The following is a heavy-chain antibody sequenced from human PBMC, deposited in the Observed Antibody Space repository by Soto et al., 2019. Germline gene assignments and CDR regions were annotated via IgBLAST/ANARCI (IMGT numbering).Heavy chain of an antibody. J-gene: IGHJ6*02. V-gene: IGHV1-69*04. D-gene: IGHD2-15*01. CDR2: IIPFVNIR. CDR1: GDTFSTYS. Sequence: QVQLVQSGAEVKKPGSSVKVSCKASGDTFSTYSITWVRQAPGQGLEWVGRIIPFVNIRNYEQKLQCRLTIRADKFTTTAYMELSSLRSEDTAVYYCARDPTPFHHYSGMDVWGQGTTVTVSS. CDR3: ARDPTPFHHYSGMDV.